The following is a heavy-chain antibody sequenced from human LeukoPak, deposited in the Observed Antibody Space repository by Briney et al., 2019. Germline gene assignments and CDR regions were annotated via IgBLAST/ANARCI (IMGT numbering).Heavy chain of an antibody. CDR2: IIPIFGTA. D-gene: IGHD2-2*02. J-gene: IGHJ4*02. Sequence: SVKVSCKASGGTFSSYAISWVRQAPGQGLEWMGGIIPIFGTADYAQKFQGRVTITADESTSTAYMELSSLRSEDTAVYYCARGGGLDCSSTSCYREDYWGQGTLVTVSS. CDR3: ARGGGLDCSSTSCYREDY. V-gene: IGHV1-69*13. CDR1: GGTFSSYA.